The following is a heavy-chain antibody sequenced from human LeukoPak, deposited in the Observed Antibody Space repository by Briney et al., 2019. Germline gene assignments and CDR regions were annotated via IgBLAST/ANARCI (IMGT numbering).Heavy chain of an antibody. Sequence: GGSLRLSCAASGFSFNNYAMSWGRQAPGKGLEWVSAISTTGGSTYYADSVKGRFTVSRDNSKNTLSLQMDSLRVEDTALYYCAKDWTTVVTPKGYYFDSWGQGTLVTVSS. CDR3: AKDWTTVVTPKGYYFDS. V-gene: IGHV3-23*01. CDR2: ISTTGGST. D-gene: IGHD4-23*01. CDR1: GFSFNNYA. J-gene: IGHJ4*02.